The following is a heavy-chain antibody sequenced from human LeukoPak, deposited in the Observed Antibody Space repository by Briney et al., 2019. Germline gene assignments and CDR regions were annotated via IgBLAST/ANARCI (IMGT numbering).Heavy chain of an antibody. CDR3: ARGHVWGSYSILTLDY. V-gene: IGHV4-34*01. J-gene: IGHJ4*02. CDR1: GGSFRGYY. CDR2: INHSGST. Sequence: PSGALSLPCAVSGGSFRGYYWSWIRQPPGEGLEGVGEINHSGSTNYNPSLKSRVTISVDTSKNQFSLKLSSVTAADTAVYYCARGHVWGSYSILTLDYWGQGTLVTVSS. D-gene: IGHD3-16*01.